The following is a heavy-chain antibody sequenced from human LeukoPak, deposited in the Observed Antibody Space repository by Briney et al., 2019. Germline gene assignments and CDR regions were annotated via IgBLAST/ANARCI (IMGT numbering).Heavy chain of an antibody. CDR1: GGSISRYY. Sequence: SETLSLTCTVSGGSISRYYWSWIRQPPGKGLEWIGCIYYSGSTNYNPSLKSRVTISVDTSKNQFSLKLSSVTAADTAVYYCARQDYDSGGYYSLNYFDYWGQGTLVTVSS. J-gene: IGHJ4*02. CDR2: IYYSGST. CDR3: ARQDYDSGGYYSLNYFDY. V-gene: IGHV4-59*08. D-gene: IGHD3-22*01.